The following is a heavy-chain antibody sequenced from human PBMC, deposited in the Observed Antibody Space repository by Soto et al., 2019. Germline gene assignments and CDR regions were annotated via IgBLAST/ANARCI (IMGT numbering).Heavy chain of an antibody. CDR1: GFSISDYY. Sequence: QVQLVESGGGLVKPGGSLRLSCAASGFSISDYYMSWIRQAPGKGLEWVSYIDSSSISTRYADSVKGRFTISRDNAKNSLYLEMNSQRAEVTAVYYCSPPATGPLGYYYDLDVWGPGTTVIVSS. D-gene: IGHD1-1*01. V-gene: IGHV3-11*06. J-gene: IGHJ6*02. CDR3: SPPATGPLGYYYDLDV. CDR2: IDSSSIST.